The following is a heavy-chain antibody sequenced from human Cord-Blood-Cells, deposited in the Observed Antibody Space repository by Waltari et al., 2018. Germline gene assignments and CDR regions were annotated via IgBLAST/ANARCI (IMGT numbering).Heavy chain of an antibody. CDR2: IKQNGSEK. J-gene: IGHJ4*02. V-gene: IGHV3-7*01. D-gene: IGHD5-12*01. Sequence: EVQLVESGGGLVKPGGSLRLSCAASGFTFSSYWMSWVRQAPGNVLGWVANIKQNGSEKYYVDSVKGRFTIYRDNAKNSLYLQMNSLRAEDTAVYYCARVRIVATIDYWGQGTLVTVSS. CDR1: GFTFSSYW. CDR3: ARVRIVATIDY.